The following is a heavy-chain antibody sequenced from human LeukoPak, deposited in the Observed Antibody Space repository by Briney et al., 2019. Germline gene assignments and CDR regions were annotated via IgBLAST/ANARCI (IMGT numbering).Heavy chain of an antibody. Sequence: ASVKVSCKASGYTFTSYGISWVRQAPGQGLEWMGWISAYNGNPNYAQKLQGRVTMTTDTSTSTAYMELRSLRSDDTAVYYCARSRIVVVPAAPYYFDYWGQGTLVTVSS. CDR3: ARSRIVVVPAAPYYFDY. CDR2: ISAYNGNP. J-gene: IGHJ4*02. D-gene: IGHD2-2*01. CDR1: GYTFTSYG. V-gene: IGHV1-18*01.